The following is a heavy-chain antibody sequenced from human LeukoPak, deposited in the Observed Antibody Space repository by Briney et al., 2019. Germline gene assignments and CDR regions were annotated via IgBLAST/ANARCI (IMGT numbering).Heavy chain of an antibody. Sequence: PSETLSLTCAVYGGSFSGYYWSWIRQPPGKGLEWIGEINHSGSTNYNPSLKSRVTISVDTSKNQFSLKLSSVTAADTAVYYCARVHIYGCSYFDYWGQGTLVTVS. CDR3: ARVHIYGCSYFDY. D-gene: IGHD5-18*01. CDR2: INHSGST. CDR1: GGSFSGYY. J-gene: IGHJ4*02. V-gene: IGHV4-34*01.